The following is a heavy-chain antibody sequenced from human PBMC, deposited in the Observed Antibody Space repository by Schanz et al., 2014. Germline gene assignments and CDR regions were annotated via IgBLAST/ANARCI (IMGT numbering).Heavy chain of an antibody. CDR1: GLTFTSAW. D-gene: IGHD6-13*01. CDR3: ATASSPVREAGAGSSFHL. Sequence: EVHLLESGGGLVKPGGSLRLSCATSGLTFTSAWMSWVRQAPGKGLEWVGRIKGKTDGETTDYAAPVKGRFSISRDDSQSTLYLQMNSLKIEDTAVYYCATASSPVREAGAGSSFHLWGQGTLVTVSP. J-gene: IGHJ5*02. CDR2: IKGKTDGETT. V-gene: IGHV3-15*01.